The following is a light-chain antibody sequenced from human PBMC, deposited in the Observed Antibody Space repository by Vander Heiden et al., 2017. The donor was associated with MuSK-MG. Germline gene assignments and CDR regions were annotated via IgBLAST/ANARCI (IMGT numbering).Light chain of an antibody. CDR1: SSNIGAGSG. J-gene: IGLJ2*01. CDR2: GNT. CDR3: QSYDISLSGSVV. V-gene: IGLV1-40*01. Sequence: QSVLTQPPSVSGAPGQGVTISCTGSSSNIGAGSGVPWSQQLPGTAPKFLIYGNTNRPSGVPDRFSGSKSGTSASLVITGLQAEDEADYYCQSYDISLSGSVVFGEGTKLTVL.